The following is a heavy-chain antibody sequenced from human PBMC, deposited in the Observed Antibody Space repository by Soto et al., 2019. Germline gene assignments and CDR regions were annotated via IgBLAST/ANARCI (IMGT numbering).Heavy chain of an antibody. V-gene: IGHV1-69*01. Sequence: SVKVSCTSSGGTFRSYAISWVRQAPGQGLEWMGGLIPILGTTHYAQKFQGRVTITADESTNTAYMELSSLRSDDTAVYYCARASGYVSGWYHDYWGQGTRVTVSS. CDR3: ARASGYVSGWYHDY. CDR1: GGTFRSYA. CDR2: LIPILGTT. J-gene: IGHJ4*02. D-gene: IGHD6-19*01.